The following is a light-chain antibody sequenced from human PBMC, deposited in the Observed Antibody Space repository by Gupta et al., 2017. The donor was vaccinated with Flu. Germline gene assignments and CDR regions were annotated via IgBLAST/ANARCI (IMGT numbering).Light chain of an antibody. CDR1: SNNVGNQG. V-gene: IGLV10-54*04. Sequence: QAGLTQPPSVSKGLRQTATLTCTGNSNNVGNQGASWLQQHQGHPPKLLSYRNNNRPSGISERFSASRSGDTASLTITGLQPEDEADYYCSAWDSSLSAQLFGGGTKVTVL. CDR2: RNN. J-gene: IGLJ3*02. CDR3: SAWDSSLSAQL.